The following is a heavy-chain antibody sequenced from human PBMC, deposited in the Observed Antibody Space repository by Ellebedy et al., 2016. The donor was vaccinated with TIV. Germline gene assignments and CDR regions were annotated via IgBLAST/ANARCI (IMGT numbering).Heavy chain of an antibody. V-gene: IGHV3-23*01. CDR3: AKDRTVVPAATWFDP. CDR2: ISGSGGST. CDR1: GFTFSSYA. Sequence: GESLKISXAASGFTFSSYAMSWVRQAPGKGLEWVSAISGSGGSTYYADSVKGRFTISRDNSKNTLYLQMNSLRAEDTAVYYCAKDRTVVPAATWFDPWGQGTLVTVSS. D-gene: IGHD2-2*01. J-gene: IGHJ5*02.